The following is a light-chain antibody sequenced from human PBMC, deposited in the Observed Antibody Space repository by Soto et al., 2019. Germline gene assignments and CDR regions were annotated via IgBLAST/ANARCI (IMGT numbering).Light chain of an antibody. CDR3: QQYGTSRA. J-gene: IGKJ1*01. Sequence: EIVLTHSPGTLSLSPGEKATLSCRASQSVSSSYLAWYQQKPGQAPRLLIYGASSRATGIPDRFSGSGSGTDFTLTINRLEPEDFAVYYCQQYGTSRAFGQGTKVDIK. CDR2: GAS. CDR1: QSVSSSY. V-gene: IGKV3-20*01.